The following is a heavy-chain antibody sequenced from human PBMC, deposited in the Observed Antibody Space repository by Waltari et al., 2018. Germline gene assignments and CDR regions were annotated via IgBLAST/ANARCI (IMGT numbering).Heavy chain of an antibody. CDR3: ARXAGQGXGPKYHFYGIDX. D-gene: IGHD6-13*01. CDR1: GGSFSGXS. J-gene: IGHJ6*02. Sequence: LQQWGAXLXXXSEPLSXTCAXYGGSFSGXSWSWLRQPPGKGLEWIGEMNHNRVTXYNPAXKSRVTVSVEXSKNQFSLNLSSVTAADXAVYFCARXAGQGXGPKYHFYGIDXWGQGTTVTVSS. CDR2: MNHNRVT. V-gene: IGHV4-34*01.